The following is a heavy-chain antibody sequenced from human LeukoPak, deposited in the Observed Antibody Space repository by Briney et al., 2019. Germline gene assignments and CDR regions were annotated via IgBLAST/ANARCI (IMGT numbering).Heavy chain of an antibody. CDR3: AKDVGYSGYDCPDY. CDR1: GFTFSSYA. Sequence: GGSLRLSCAASGFTFSSYAMSWVRQAPGKGLEWVSAISGSGGSTYYADSVKGRFTIPRDNSKNTLYLQMNSLRAEDTAVYYCAKDVGYSGYDCPDYWGQGTLVTVSS. V-gene: IGHV3-23*01. D-gene: IGHD5-12*01. CDR2: ISGSGGST. J-gene: IGHJ4*02.